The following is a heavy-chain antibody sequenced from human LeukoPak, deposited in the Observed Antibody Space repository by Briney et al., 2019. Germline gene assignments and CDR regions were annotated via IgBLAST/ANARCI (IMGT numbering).Heavy chain of an antibody. CDR1: GFSFSRYW. CDR3: ARDLGDILTGSPPDY. Sequence: PGGSLRLSCTASGFSFSRYWLSWVRQAPGKGLEWVANIKFDGNEKYYVDSVKGRFTISRDNAKNSLYLQMNSLRAEDTAVYYCARDLGDILTGSPPDYWGQGTLVTVSS. J-gene: IGHJ4*02. D-gene: IGHD3-9*01. V-gene: IGHV3-7*01. CDR2: IKFDGNEK.